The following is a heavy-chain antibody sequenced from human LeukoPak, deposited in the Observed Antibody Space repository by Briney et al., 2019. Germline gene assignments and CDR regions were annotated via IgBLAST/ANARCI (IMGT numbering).Heavy chain of an antibody. CDR3: ARDRARSAMAREFQH. CDR2: ISAYNGHT. D-gene: IGHD2-2*01. CDR1: GYSFTSYG. Sequence: VSVKVSCKASGYSFTSYGFSWVRQAPGQGLEWMGWISAYNGHTEYAQKFQGRVTMTTDTSTSTAYMELRSLRSDDTAVYFCARDRARSAMAREFQHWGQGTQVTVSS. J-gene: IGHJ1*01. V-gene: IGHV1-18*01.